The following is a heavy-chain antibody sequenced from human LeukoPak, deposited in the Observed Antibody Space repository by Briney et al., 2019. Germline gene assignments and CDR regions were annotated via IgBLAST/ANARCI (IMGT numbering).Heavy chain of an antibody. CDR2: IRYDGTNK. CDR3: ARGGKIPLAGTRSPQCFQH. D-gene: IGHD6-19*01. Sequence: GGSLRLSCAASGFTFSSYGMHWVRQAPGKGLEWVTYIRYDGTNKYYADSVKGRFTISRDNSKNTLYLQMNSLRPEDTAVYYCARGGKIPLAGTRSPQCFQHWGQGTLVTVSS. J-gene: IGHJ1*01. CDR1: GFTFSSYG. V-gene: IGHV3-30*02.